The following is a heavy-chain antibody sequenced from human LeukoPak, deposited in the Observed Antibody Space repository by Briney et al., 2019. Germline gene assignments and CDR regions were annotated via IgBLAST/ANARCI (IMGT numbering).Heavy chain of an antibody. CDR2: INTNTGNP. V-gene: IGHV7-4-1*02. Sequence: RRASVKVSCKASGYTFTSYAMNWVRQAPGQGLEWMGWINTNTGNPTYAQGFTGRFVFSLDTSVSTAYLQISSLKVEDTAVYYCARDSWDYYDSSGYSAFDPWGQGTLVTVSS. J-gene: IGHJ5*02. CDR1: GYTFTSYA. D-gene: IGHD3-22*01. CDR3: ARDSWDYYDSSGYSAFDP.